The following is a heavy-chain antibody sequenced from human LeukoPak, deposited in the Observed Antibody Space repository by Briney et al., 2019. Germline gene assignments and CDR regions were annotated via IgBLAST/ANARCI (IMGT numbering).Heavy chain of an antibody. CDR3: ARRVYSSSWYTGLQVKTPGNAFDI. D-gene: IGHD6-13*01. V-gene: IGHV5-51*01. Sequence: GESLKISCKGSGYSFTSYWIGWVRQMPGKGLEWMGIIYPGDSDTRYSPSFQGQVTISADKSISTAYLQWSSLKASDTAMYYCARRVYSSSWYTGLQVKTPGNAFDIWGQGTMVTVSS. CDR2: IYPGDSDT. CDR1: GYSFTSYW. J-gene: IGHJ3*02.